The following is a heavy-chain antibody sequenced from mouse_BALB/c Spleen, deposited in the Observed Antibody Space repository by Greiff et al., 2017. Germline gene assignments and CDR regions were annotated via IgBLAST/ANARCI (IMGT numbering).Heavy chain of an antibody. CDR1: GYAFTNYL. CDR3: ARSRDYAY. D-gene: IGHD2-4*01. Sequence: VQLQQSGAELVRPGTSVKVSCKASGYAFTNYLIEWVKQRPGQGLEWIGVINPGSGGTNYNEKFKGKATLTADKSSSTAYMQLSSLTSDDSAVYFCARSRDYAYWGQGTLVTVSA. CDR2: INPGSGGT. V-gene: IGHV1-54*01. J-gene: IGHJ3*01.